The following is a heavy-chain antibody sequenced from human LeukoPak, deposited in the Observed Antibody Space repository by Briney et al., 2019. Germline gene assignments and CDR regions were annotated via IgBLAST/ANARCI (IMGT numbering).Heavy chain of an antibody. CDR2: IYSGGST. CDR3: ASGYCSSTSCFDY. V-gene: IGHV3-66*01. CDR1: GFTVSSNY. D-gene: IGHD2-2*01. Sequence: GGSLRLSCAASGFTVSSNYMSWVRQAPGKGLEWVSVIYSGGSTYYADSVKGRFTIPRDNSKNTLYLQMNSLRAEDTAVYYCASGYCSSTSCFDYWGQGTLVTVSS. J-gene: IGHJ4*02.